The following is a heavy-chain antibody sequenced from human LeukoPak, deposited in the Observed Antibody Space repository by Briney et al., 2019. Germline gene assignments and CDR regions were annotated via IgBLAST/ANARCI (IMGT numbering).Heavy chain of an antibody. CDR1: GYPISSGYY. V-gene: IGHV4-38-2*02. CDR2: IYHSGST. D-gene: IGHD3-3*01. J-gene: IGHJ4*02. CDR3: ASRLWSGYFDY. Sequence: PSGTLTLTCTVPGYPISSGYYWGWIRQPPGKGLEWIGSIYHSGSTYYNPSLKSRVTISVDTSKNQFSLKLSSVTAADTAVYYCASRLWSGYFDYWGQGTLVTVSS.